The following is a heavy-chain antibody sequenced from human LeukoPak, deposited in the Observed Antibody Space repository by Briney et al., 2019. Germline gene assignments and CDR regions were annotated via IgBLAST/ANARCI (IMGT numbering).Heavy chain of an antibody. D-gene: IGHD6-19*01. V-gene: IGHV3-21*01. CDR3: VRDGFWHSSGWYGDAFDI. Sequence: PGGSLRLSCAASGFTFSTYSMNWVRQAPGKGLEWVSSISGSGGYIKYADSVRGRFTISRDNAKNSLFLQMSSLRAEDSAMYHCVRDGFWHSSGWYGDAFDIWGQGTMVTVSS. J-gene: IGHJ3*02. CDR1: GFTFSTYS. CDR2: ISGSGGYI.